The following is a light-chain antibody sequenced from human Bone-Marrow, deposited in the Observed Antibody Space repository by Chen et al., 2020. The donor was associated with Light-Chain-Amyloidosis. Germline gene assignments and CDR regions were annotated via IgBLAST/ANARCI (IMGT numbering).Light chain of an antibody. CDR3: QSADSSGTYEVI. V-gene: IGLV3-25*03. Sequence: SYELTQPPSVSVSPGQTLRITCSGDDLPTKYAYWYQQKPGQAPVLVIHRDTERPSGISERFSGSSSGTTDTLTISGVQAEDEADYHCQSADSSGTYEVIFGGGTKLTVL. J-gene: IGLJ2*01. CDR2: RDT. CDR1: DLPTKY.